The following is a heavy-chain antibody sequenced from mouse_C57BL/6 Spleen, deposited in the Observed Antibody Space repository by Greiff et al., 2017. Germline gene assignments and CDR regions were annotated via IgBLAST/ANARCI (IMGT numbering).Heavy chain of an antibody. V-gene: IGHV3-6*01. J-gene: IGHJ4*01. CDR1: GYSITSGYY. D-gene: IGHD1-1*01. CDR2: ISYDGSN. CDR3: ARGSSYVGAMDY. Sequence: DVKLQESGPGLVKPSQSLSLTCSVTGYSITSGYYWNWIRQFPGNKLEWMGYISYDGSNNYNPSLKNRISITRDTSKNQFFLKLNSVTTEDTATYYCARGSSYVGAMDYWGQGTSVTVSS.